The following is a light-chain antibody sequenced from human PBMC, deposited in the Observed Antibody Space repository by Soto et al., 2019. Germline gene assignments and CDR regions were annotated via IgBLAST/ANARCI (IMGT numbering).Light chain of an antibody. CDR1: QSISSW. V-gene: IGKV1-5*03. CDR2: KAS. CDR3: QQHHTLWT. J-gene: IGKJ1*01. Sequence: DIQMTQSPSTLSASVGDRVTITCRASQSISSWLAWYQQKPGKAPKLLIYKASSLESGVPSRFSGSGSGTEFTLTISSLQPEDFATYYCQQHHTLWTFGQGTKVDIK.